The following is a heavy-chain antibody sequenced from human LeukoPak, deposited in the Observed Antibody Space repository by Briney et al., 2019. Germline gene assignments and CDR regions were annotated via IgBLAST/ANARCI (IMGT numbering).Heavy chain of an antibody. V-gene: IGHV1-18*01. CDR3: ARDSDGSGYDRNWFDP. D-gene: IGHD3-22*01. CDR1: GYTFSSFG. Sequence: GASVKVSCKASGYTFSSFGISWVRQAPGQGLEWMGWISGSHGNTNYAQKLQDRVTMTTETSTSTAYMELRSLRSDDTAVYYCARDSDGSGYDRNWFDPWGQGTLVTVSS. J-gene: IGHJ5*02. CDR2: ISGSHGNT.